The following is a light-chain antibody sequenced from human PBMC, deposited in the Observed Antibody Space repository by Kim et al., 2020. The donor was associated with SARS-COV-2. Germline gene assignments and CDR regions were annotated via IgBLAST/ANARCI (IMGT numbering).Light chain of an antibody. J-gene: IGKJ2*01. CDR2: RAS. Sequence: LSASVGDRIPITCRASQNLGTSLAWFQQKSGNAPKVLFCRASSLESGVPSRFSGSGSGTEFTLTISGLQPDYFATYYCQQYYSYSTFGQGTNLEI. CDR3: QQYYSYST. CDR1: QNLGTS. V-gene: IGKV1-5*03.